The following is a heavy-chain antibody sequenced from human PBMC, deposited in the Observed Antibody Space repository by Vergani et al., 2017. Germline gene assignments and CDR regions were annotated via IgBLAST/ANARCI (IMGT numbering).Heavy chain of an antibody. CDR3: TTDLATPSPPDGRDYFDH. J-gene: IGHJ4*02. Sequence: EVQLVESGGGLVKSGGSLRLSCVASGFTFTDAWMSWVRQAPGKGLEWIGHIRNKANSYTTEYAPSVKGRFIISRDDSRNTLYLDVISLETEDTAVYYCTTDLATPSPPDGRDYFDHWGQGTLVTVCS. D-gene: IGHD2-21*01. CDR2: IRNKANSYTT. CDR1: GFTFTDAW. V-gene: IGHV3-15*05.